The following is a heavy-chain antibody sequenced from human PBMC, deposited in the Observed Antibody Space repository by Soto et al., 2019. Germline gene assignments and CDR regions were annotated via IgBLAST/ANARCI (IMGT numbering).Heavy chain of an antibody. CDR2: INPKSGGT. Sequence: ASVKVSCKASGYSFSDYHIHWVRQAPGQGLEWLGRINPKSGGTSSAQKFQGWVTMTRDTSISTAYMGLTRLRSDDTAVYFCARGHSTDCSNGVCSFFYNHEMDVWGQGTAGKVS. D-gene: IGHD2-8*01. CDR3: ARGHSTDCSNGVCSFFYNHEMDV. CDR1: GYSFSDYH. V-gene: IGHV1-2*04. J-gene: IGHJ6*02.